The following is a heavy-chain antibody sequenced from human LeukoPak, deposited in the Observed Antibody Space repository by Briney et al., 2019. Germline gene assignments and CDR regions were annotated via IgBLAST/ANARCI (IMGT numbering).Heavy chain of an antibody. V-gene: IGHV4-39*01. CDR3: AEIVGATMGY. CDR2: IYYSGST. CDR1: GGSISSSSYY. J-gene: IGHJ4*02. Sequence: SETLSLTSTVSGGSISSSSYYWGWIRQPPGKGLEWIGSIYYSGSTYYNPSLKSRVTISVDTSKNQFSLKLSSVTAADTAVYYCAEIVGATMGYWGQGTLVTVSS. D-gene: IGHD1-26*01.